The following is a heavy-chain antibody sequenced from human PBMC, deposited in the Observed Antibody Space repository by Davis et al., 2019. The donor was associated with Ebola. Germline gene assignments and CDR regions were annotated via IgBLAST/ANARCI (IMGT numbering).Heavy chain of an antibody. J-gene: IGHJ4*02. CDR2: VYYSGST. Sequence: MPSETLSLTCSVSGGSISSSSYYWGWFRQPPGKGLEWIGSVYYSGSTYYSPSLKSRVTISVDTSKNQFSLELNSVTAADTAVYYCASLRQTYDSSGYSQPFDFWGQGSLVTVSS. V-gene: IGHV4-39*01. D-gene: IGHD3-22*01. CDR1: GGSISSSSYY. CDR3: ASLRQTYDSSGYSQPFDF.